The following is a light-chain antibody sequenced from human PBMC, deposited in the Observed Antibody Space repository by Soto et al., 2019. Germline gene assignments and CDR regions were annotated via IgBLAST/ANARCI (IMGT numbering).Light chain of an antibody. CDR3: QQSYSTPRT. J-gene: IGKJ2*01. V-gene: IGKV1-39*01. CDR1: QSISSY. Sequence: DIQMTQSPSPLSASVGDRVYITCRTSQSISSYLNWYQAKPGKAPKLLIYDASTLESGVPSRFSGSGSGTDFTLTISSLQPEDSATYYCQQSYSTPRTFGQGTKLEVK. CDR2: DAS.